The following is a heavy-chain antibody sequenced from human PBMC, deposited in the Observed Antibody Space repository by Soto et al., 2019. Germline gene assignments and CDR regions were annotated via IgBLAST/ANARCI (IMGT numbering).Heavy chain of an antibody. V-gene: IGHV3-73*01. CDR2: IRNKANNYAT. CDR1: GFPFSDSA. CDR3: TRVGSETSPFDY. J-gene: IGHJ4*02. Sequence: GGSLRLSCAASGFPFSDSALHWVRQASGKGLEWVGRIRNKANNYATAYAATVKGRFTISRDESKTTAYLQMNSLKSEDAAVYYCTRVGSETSPFDYWGQGTLVTVSS. D-gene: IGHD6-19*01.